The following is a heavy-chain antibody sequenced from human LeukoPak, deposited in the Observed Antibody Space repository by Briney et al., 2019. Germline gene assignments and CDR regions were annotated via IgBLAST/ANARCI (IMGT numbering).Heavy chain of an antibody. CDR1: GYTFTSYG. CDR3: ARDHAGAFGPDY. CDR2: ISAYNGNT. J-gene: IGHJ4*02. Sequence: ASVKVSCMASGYTFTSYGISWVRQAPGQGLEWTGWISAYNGNTNYAQKLQGRVTMTTDTSTSTAYMELRSLRSDDTAVYYCARDHAGAFGPDYWGQGTLVTVSS. D-gene: IGHD3-3*01. V-gene: IGHV1-18*01.